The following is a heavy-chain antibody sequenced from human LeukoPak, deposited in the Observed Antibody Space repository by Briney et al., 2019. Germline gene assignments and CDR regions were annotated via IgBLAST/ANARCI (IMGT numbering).Heavy chain of an antibody. V-gene: IGHV3-7*05. Sequence: GGSLRLSCAASGFTFSSYWMSWVRQAPGKGLEWVANIKQDGSEKYYVDSVKGRFTISRDNAKNSLYLQMNSLRAEDTAVHYCASGNWNDPFDYWGQGTLVTVSS. CDR3: ASGNWNDPFDY. D-gene: IGHD1-1*01. CDR2: IKQDGSEK. J-gene: IGHJ4*02. CDR1: GFTFSSYW.